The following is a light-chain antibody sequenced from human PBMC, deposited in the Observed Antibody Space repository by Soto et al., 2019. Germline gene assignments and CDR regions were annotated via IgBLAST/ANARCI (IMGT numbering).Light chain of an antibody. J-gene: IGKJ1*01. CDR1: QSISSW. CDR2: DVS. CDR3: QQYDSYSWT. V-gene: IGKV1-5*01. Sequence: DIQMTQSPSTLSASVGDRVTITCRASQSISSWLAWYQQKPGKAPNLLIYDVSSLESGVPSRFSGSGSGTEFILTISSLQPDDFATYYCQQYDSYSWTFGQGTKVEMK.